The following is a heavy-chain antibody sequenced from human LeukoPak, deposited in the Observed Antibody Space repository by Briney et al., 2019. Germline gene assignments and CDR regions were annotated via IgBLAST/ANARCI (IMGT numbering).Heavy chain of an antibody. CDR3: ARDGAASGYDAFDI. V-gene: IGHV1-8*01. Sequence: ASVKVSCKASGYTFTSYDINWVRQATGQGLEWMGWMSPNSGNTGYAQKLQGRVTMTRNTSISTAYMELSSLRSEDTAVYYCARDGAASGYDAFDIWGQGTMVTVSS. CDR1: GYTFTSYD. CDR2: MSPNSGNT. J-gene: IGHJ3*02. D-gene: IGHD3-22*01.